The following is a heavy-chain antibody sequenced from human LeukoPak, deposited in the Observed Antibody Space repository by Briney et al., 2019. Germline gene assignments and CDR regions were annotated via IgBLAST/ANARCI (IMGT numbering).Heavy chain of an antibody. CDR2: IHGNGNT. J-gene: IGHJ4*02. CDR1: GASISRWY. V-gene: IGHV4-59*01. Sequence: PSEALSLPFTVSGASISRWYWSWIRQPPGKGLEWIGYIHGNGNTNYNPSLKSRVSMSLDTPRNQFSLNLTSVTAADTATYYCARETMLAGFASGLGFNYWGQGLLVIVSS. D-gene: IGHD6-19*01. CDR3: ARETMLAGFASGLGFNY.